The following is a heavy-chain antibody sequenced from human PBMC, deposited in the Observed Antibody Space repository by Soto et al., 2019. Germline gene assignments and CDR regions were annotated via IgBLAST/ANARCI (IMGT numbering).Heavy chain of an antibody. V-gene: IGHV1-18*01. J-gene: IGHJ5*02. CDR3: ARTPQHLDVDWFDP. CDR1: GYTFTSYG. Sequence: ASVKVSCKASGYTFTSYGISWVRQAPGQGLEWMGWISAYNGNTNYAQKLQGRVTMTTDTSTSTAYMELRSLRSDDTAVYYCARTPQHLDVDWFDPWGQGTLVTVSS. D-gene: IGHD3-3*01. CDR2: ISAYNGNT.